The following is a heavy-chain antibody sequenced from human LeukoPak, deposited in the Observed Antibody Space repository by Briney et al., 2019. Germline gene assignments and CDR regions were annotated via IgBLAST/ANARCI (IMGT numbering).Heavy chain of an antibody. CDR3: AREGVNYYDSSGYYYY. CDR1: GFTFTSSA. CDR2: IVVGGGNT. D-gene: IGHD3-22*01. V-gene: IGHV1-58*02. J-gene: IGHJ4*02. Sequence: SVKVSCKASGFTFTSSAMQWVRQARGQRLEWIGWIVVGGGNTNYAQKFQGRVTMTRDTSTSTVYMELSSLRSEDTAVYYCAREGVNYYDSSGYYYYWGQGTLVTVSS.